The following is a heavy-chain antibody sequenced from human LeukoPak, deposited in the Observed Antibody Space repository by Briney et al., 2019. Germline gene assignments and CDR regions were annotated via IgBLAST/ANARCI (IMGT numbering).Heavy chain of an antibody. J-gene: IGHJ4*02. CDR1: GYTFTSYG. D-gene: IGHD3-3*01. Sequence: GASVKVSCKASGYTFTSYGISWVRQAPGQGLEWMGWISAYNGNTNYAQKLQGRVTMTTDTSTSTAYMELRSLRSDDTAVYYCARVEITIFGVVIRGYDYWGQGTLVTVSS. V-gene: IGHV1-18*01. CDR2: ISAYNGNT. CDR3: ARVEITIFGVVIRGYDY.